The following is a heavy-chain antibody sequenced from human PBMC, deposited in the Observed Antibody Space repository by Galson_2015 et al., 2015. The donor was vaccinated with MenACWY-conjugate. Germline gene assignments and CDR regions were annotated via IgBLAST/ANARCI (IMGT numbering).Heavy chain of an antibody. CDR2: IKSKAYGGTT. Sequence: SLRLSCAASGFTFSNAWMSWVRQAPGKGLEWVGRIKSKAYGGTTEYAASVKGRFTISRDDSKSIAYLQMNSPKTEDTAVYYCTRDGDDDYGDQYYFDYWGQGTLVTVSS. CDR1: GFTFSNAW. V-gene: IGHV3-15*07. D-gene: IGHD4-17*01. CDR3: TRDGDDDYGDQYYFDY. J-gene: IGHJ4*02.